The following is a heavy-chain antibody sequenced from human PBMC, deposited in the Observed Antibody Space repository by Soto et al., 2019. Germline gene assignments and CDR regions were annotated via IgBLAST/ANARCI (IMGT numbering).Heavy chain of an antibody. D-gene: IGHD5-12*01. Sequence: SVKVSCKASGGTFSSYAISWVRQAPGQGLEWMGGIIPIFGTANYAQKFQGRVTITADESTSTAYMELSSLRSEDTAVYYCARGLAEMATITYYYYGMDVWGQGTTVTVSS. J-gene: IGHJ6*02. V-gene: IGHV1-69*13. CDR3: ARGLAEMATITYYYYGMDV. CDR2: IIPIFGTA. CDR1: GGTFSSYA.